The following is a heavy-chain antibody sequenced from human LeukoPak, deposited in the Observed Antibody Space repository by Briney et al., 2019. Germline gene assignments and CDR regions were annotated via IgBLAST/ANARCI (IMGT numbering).Heavy chain of an antibody. CDR1: GFTFSSYS. V-gene: IGHV3-21*01. CDR2: ISSSSSSYI. CDR3: ARDPYTVGGPNWFDP. J-gene: IGHJ5*02. Sequence: GGSLRLSCAASGFTFSSYSMNWVRQAPGKGLEWVSSISSSSSSYIYYADSVKGRFTISRDNAKNSLYLQMNSLRAEDTAVYYCARDPYTVGGPNWFDPWGQGTLVTVSS. D-gene: IGHD2-2*02.